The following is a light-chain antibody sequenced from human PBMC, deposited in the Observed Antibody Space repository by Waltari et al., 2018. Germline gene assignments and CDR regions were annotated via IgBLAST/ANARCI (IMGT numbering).Light chain of an antibody. CDR2: RVS. V-gene: IGKV2-30*02. CDR3: MQGTHWPWT. Sequence: DVVTTQSPLSLPVTLGQPASISCTSSQSLVHSDGNIYLNWFQQRPGQSPRRLIHRVSNRNSGVPDRFSGSGSGTDFTLKISRVEAEDVGVYYCMQGTHWPWTFGQGTKVEIK. J-gene: IGKJ1*01. CDR1: QSLVHSDGNIY.